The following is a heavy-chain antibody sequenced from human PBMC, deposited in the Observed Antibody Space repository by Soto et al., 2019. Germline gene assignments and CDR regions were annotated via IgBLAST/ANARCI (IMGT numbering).Heavy chain of an antibody. D-gene: IGHD2-2*01. CDR2: IYPGDSDT. CDR1: GYSCINYW. Sequence: PVLFLKIWKRGSGYSCINYWIRRIRQMPGKGLEWMGIIYPGDSDTRYSPSFQGQVTISADKSISTAYLQWSSLKASDTAMYYCARRIPAATNWFDPWGQGTLVTVSS. V-gene: IGHV5-51*01. CDR3: ARRIPAATNWFDP. J-gene: IGHJ5*02.